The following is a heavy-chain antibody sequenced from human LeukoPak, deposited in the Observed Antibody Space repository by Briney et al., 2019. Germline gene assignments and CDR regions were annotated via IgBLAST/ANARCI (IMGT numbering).Heavy chain of an antibody. CDR2: IIPIFGTA. CDR1: GGTFSSYA. V-gene: IGHV1-69*05. CDR3: ARATNPGLLDYGGNLGYYYYYMDV. Sequence: SVKVSCKASGGTFSSYAISWLRQAPGQGLEWMGGIIPIFGTANYAQKFQGRVTITTDESTSTAYMELSSLRSEDTAVYYCARATNPGLLDYGGNLGYYYYYMDVWGKGTTVTVSS. D-gene: IGHD4-23*01. J-gene: IGHJ6*03.